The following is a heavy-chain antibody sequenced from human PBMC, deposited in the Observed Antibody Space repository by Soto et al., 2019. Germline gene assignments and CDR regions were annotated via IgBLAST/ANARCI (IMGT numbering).Heavy chain of an antibody. CDR1: GGSISSYY. J-gene: IGHJ6*02. D-gene: IGHD6-19*01. Sequence: TLSLTCTVSGGSISSYYWSWIRQPAGKGLEWIGRIYTSGSTNYNPSLKSRVTMSVDTSKNQFSLKLSSVTAADTAVYYCARESGSMAVAGTQKAYYYYGMDVWGQGTTVTVSS. CDR3: ARESGSMAVAGTQKAYYYYGMDV. V-gene: IGHV4-4*07. CDR2: IYTSGST.